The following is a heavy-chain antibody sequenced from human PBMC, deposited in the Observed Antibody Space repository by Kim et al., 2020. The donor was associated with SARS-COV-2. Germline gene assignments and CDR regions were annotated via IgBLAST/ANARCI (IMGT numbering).Heavy chain of an antibody. CDR3: AREVGYSSSWYYYYYGMDV. CDR1: GYTFTSYG. CDR2: ISAYNGNT. Sequence: ASVKVSCKASGYTFTSYGISWVRQAPGQGLEWMGWISAYNGNTNYAQKLQGRVTMTTDTSTSTAYMELRSLRSDDTAVYYCAREVGYSSSWYYYYYGMDVWGQGTTVTVSS. J-gene: IGHJ6*02. V-gene: IGHV1-18*04. D-gene: IGHD6-13*01.